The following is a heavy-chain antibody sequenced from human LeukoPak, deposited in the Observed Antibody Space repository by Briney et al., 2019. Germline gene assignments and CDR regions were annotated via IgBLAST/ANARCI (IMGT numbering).Heavy chain of an antibody. Sequence: GGSLRLSCAASGFIFTDYWMYWVRQAPGRGLAWVANIKADGSEKNYVDSVKGRFTISRDNAKNSVYLQMNSLRVEDTAVYYCAKVVGLFDEYFQHWGQGSLVTVSS. CDR3: AKVVGLFDEYFQH. J-gene: IGHJ1*01. D-gene: IGHD3-10*01. CDR2: IKADGSEK. CDR1: GFIFTDYW. V-gene: IGHV3-7*03.